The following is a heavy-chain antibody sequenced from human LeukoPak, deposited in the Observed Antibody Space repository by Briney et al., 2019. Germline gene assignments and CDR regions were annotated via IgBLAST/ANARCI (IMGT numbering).Heavy chain of an antibody. CDR3: ARDSLRGSSGYYPGYFDY. Sequence: PGGSLRLSCAASGFTFSSYGMHWVRQAPDKGLEWVAVIWYDGSDKYYADSVKGRFTISRDNSKNTLYLQMNSLRAEDTAVYYCARDSLRGSSGYYPGYFDYWGQGTLVTVSS. J-gene: IGHJ4*02. D-gene: IGHD3-22*01. CDR1: GFTFSSYG. V-gene: IGHV3-33*01. CDR2: IWYDGSDK.